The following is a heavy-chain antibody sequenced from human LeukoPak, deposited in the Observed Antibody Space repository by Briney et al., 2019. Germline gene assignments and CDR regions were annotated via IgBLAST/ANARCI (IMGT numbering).Heavy chain of an antibody. J-gene: IGHJ3*02. CDR2: IYYSGST. CDR3: ARAGAYSSSSAWGAFDI. D-gene: IGHD6-6*01. V-gene: IGHV4-59*01. Sequence: PSETLSLTCTVSGGSISSYYWSWIRQPPGKGLEWIGYIYYSGSTNYNPSLKSRVTISVDTSKNQFSLKLSSVTAADTAVYYCARAGAYSSSSAWGAFDIWGQGTMVTVSS. CDR1: GGSISSYY.